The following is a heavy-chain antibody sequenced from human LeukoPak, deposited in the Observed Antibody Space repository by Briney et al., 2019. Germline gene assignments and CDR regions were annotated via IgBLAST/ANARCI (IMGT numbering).Heavy chain of an antibody. V-gene: IGHV3-30*04. CDR3: ARGTPSGF. Sequence: GSLRLSCAASGFTFSSYAMHWVRQAPGKGLEWVAVISYDGSNKYYADSVKGRFTISRDNSKNTLYLQMNSLRAEDTAVYYCARGTPSGFWGQGTLVTVSS. D-gene: IGHD3-10*01. CDR1: GFTFSSYA. CDR2: ISYDGSNK. J-gene: IGHJ4*02.